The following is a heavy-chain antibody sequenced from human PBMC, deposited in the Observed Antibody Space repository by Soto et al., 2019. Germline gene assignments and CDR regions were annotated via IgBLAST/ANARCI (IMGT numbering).Heavy chain of an antibody. CDR1: VFTFSSYA. D-gene: IGHD2-2*01. J-gene: IGHJ4*02. CDR3: ARDAPPLYCSSTSCYLFDY. V-gene: IGHV3-30-3*01. CDR2: ISYDGSNK. Sequence: GGSLRLSCAASVFTFSSYAMHWVRQAPGKGLEWVAVISYDGSNKYYADSVKGRFTISRDNSKNTLYLQMNSLRAEDTAVYYCARDAPPLYCSSTSCYLFDYWGQGTLVTVSS.